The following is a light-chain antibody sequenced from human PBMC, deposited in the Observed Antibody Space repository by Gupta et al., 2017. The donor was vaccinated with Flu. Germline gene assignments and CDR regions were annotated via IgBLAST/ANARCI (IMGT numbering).Light chain of an antibody. J-gene: IGKJ1*01. CDR3: QQRSNWPRT. CDR2: DVS. V-gene: IGKV3-11*01. CDR1: HSARSY. Sequence: PATLSLTPGEKATHCCRASHSARSYLAWYQQTPGQGPRLLIYDVSNRATGIPARFSGSGSGTDFTLTITNLEPEDSAVYYCQQRSNWPRTFSQGTKVEIK.